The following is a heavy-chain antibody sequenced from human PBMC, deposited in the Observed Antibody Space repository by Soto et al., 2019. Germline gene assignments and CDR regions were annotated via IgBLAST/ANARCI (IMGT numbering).Heavy chain of an antibody. V-gene: IGHV1-2*02. CDR1: GYTFTGYY. J-gene: IGHJ6*02. CDR3: ASAVLRYFGWLLPYYYYYGMDV. D-gene: IGHD3-9*01. Sequence: QVQLVQSGAEVKKPGASVKVSCKASGYTFTGYYMHWVRQAPGQGLEWMGWINPNSGGTNYAQKFQGRVTMTRDTSISTAYMALSRLRSDDTAVYYCASAVLRYFGWLLPYYYYYGMDVWGQGTTVTVSS. CDR2: INPNSGGT.